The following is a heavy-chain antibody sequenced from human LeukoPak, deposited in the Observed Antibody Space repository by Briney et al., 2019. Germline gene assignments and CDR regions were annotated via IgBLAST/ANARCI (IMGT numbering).Heavy chain of an antibody. CDR2: ISAYNGNT. V-gene: IGHV1-18*01. D-gene: IGHD3-22*01. CDR1: GYTFTSYG. Sequence: ASAKVSCKASGYTFTSYGISWVRQAPGQGLEWMGWISAYNGNTNYAQKLQGRVTMTTDTSTSTAYMELRSLRSDDTAVYYCARVNITMIVVVITLFDYWGQGTLVTVSS. J-gene: IGHJ4*02. CDR3: ARVNITMIVVVITLFDY.